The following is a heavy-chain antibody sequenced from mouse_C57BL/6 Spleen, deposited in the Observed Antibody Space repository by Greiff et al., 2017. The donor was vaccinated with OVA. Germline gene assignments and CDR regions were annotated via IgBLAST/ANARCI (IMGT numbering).Heavy chain of an antibody. V-gene: IGHV5-17*01. CDR3: ARNGKGYYAMDY. Sequence: EVNLVESGGGLVKPGGSLKLSCAASGFTFSDYGMHWVRQAPEKGLEWVAYISSGSSTIYYADTVKGRFTISRDNAKNTLFLQMTSLRSEDTAMYYCARNGKGYYAMDYWGQGTSVTVSS. D-gene: IGHD2-1*01. J-gene: IGHJ4*01. CDR1: GFTFSDYG. CDR2: ISSGSSTI.